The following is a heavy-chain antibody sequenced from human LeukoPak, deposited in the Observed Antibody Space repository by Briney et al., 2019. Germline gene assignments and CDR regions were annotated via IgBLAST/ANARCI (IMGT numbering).Heavy chain of an antibody. CDR2: IYYSGTT. D-gene: IGHD6-19*01. CDR1: GGSISHYY. V-gene: IGHV4-59*01. J-gene: IGHJ4*02. Sequence: SETLSLTCTVSGGSISHYYWSWIRQSPGKGLEWIGYIYYSGTTNYNPSLESRVTISVDTSRNQFSLQLRSVTAADTAVYYCARNVGWYSHDSWGQGTLVTVSS. CDR3: ARNVGWYSHDS.